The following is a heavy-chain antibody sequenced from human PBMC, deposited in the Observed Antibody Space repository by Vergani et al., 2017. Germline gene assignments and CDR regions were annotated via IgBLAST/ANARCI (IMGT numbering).Heavy chain of an antibody. Sequence: QVQLQESGPGLVKPSQTLSLTCTVSGGSISSGSYYWSWIRQPAGKGLEWIGRIYTSGSTNYNPSLKSRVTMSVDTSKNQFSLKLSSVTAADTAVYYCATESPNQYYMDYWGQGTLVTVSS. V-gene: IGHV4-61*02. CDR1: GGSISSGSYY. D-gene: IGHD1-14*01. CDR3: ATESPNQYYMDY. J-gene: IGHJ4*02. CDR2: IYTSGST.